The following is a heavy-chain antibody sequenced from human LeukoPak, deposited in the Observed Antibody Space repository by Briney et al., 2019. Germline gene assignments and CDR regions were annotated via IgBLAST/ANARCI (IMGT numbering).Heavy chain of an antibody. Sequence: GGSLRLSCTGSGFRLGGYALSWVRQAPGKGLEWVGFIRSKALYGTSEYAASVEGRFTISRDDSNSIAYLQMNSLKTEDTGVFFCVRESLRDSYCDYWAQGPLGTVSS. CDR3: VRESLRDSYCDY. CDR1: GFRLGGYA. V-gene: IGHV3-49*04. CDR2: IRSKALYGTS. J-gene: IGHJ4*02. D-gene: IGHD2-21*02.